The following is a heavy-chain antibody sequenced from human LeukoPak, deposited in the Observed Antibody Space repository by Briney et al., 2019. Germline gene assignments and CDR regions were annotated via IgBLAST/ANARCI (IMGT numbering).Heavy chain of an antibody. J-gene: IGHJ6*02. CDR3: ARQSVLLHIDV. D-gene: IGHD3-10*01. CDR2: IYYSGST. Sequence: PSETLSLTCTVSGGSISSYYWSWIRQPPGKGLEWIGYIYYSGSTKYNPSLKSRVTISVDTSKNQFSLNLSSVTAADTAVYYCARQSVLLHIDVWGQGTPLTVSS. V-gene: IGHV4-59*08. CDR1: GGSISSYY.